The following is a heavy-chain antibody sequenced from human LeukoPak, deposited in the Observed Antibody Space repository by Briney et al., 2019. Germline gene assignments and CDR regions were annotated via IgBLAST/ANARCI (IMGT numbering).Heavy chain of an antibody. CDR3: ARGYSSSWYSRYYYYYGMDV. CDR1: GYTFTSYA. J-gene: IGHJ6*02. CDR2: ISTNTGNP. Sequence: ASVKVSFKASGYTFTSYAMNWVRQAPGQGLEWMGWISTNTGNPTYAQGFTGRSVFSLDTSVSTAYLQISSLKAEDTAVYYCARGYSSSWYSRYYYYYGMDVWGQGTTVTVSS. D-gene: IGHD6-13*01. V-gene: IGHV7-4-1*02.